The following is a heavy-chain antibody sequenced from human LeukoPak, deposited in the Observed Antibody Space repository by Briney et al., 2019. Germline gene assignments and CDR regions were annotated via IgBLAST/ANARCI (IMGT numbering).Heavy chain of an antibody. CDR3: ARIRSTGSQSFDY. CDR2: IDWDDDK. Sequence: SGPTLVNPTQTLTLTCTFSGFSLSTTGMCVTWVRQPPGKALEWLARIDWDDDKYYNTSLKTRLTISKDTSKNQVVLTMTNMDPVDTATYYCARIRSTGSQSFDYWGQGTLVTVSS. CDR1: GFSLSTTGMC. J-gene: IGHJ4*02. V-gene: IGHV2-70*11. D-gene: IGHD1-26*01.